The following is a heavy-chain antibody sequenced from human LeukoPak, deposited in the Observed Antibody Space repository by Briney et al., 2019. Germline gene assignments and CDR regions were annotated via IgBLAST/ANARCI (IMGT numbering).Heavy chain of an antibody. D-gene: IGHD3-16*01. CDR1: GFTFSSYA. CDR2: ISGSGGST. Sequence: QSGGSLRLSCAASGFTFSSYAMSWVRQAPGKGLEWVSAISGSGGSTYYADSVKGRFTISRDNSKNTLYLQMNSLRAEDTAVYYCAKGLGNPPLEFDYWGQGTLVTVSS. CDR3: AKGLGNPPLEFDY. V-gene: IGHV3-23*01. J-gene: IGHJ4*02.